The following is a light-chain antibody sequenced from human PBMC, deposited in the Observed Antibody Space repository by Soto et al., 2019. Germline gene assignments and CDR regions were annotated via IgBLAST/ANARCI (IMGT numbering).Light chain of an antibody. CDR3: CSYAGSSTYV. Sequence: QSVLTQPASVSGSPGQSITISCTGTSSDVGSYNFVSRYQQHPGKAPKLMIYEGDKRPSGVSDRFSGSKSGNTASLTISGLQSEDEADYYCCSYAGSSTYVFGTGTKVTV. J-gene: IGLJ1*01. V-gene: IGLV2-23*01. CDR2: EGD. CDR1: SSDVGSYNF.